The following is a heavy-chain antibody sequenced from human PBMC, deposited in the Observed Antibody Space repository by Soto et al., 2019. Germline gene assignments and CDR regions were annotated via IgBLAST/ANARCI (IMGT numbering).Heavy chain of an antibody. D-gene: IGHD1-26*01. CDR1: GGSISSYY. CDR2: IYYSGST. V-gene: IGHV4-59*01. CDR3: ARVQSSGSYYYYYGMDV. Sequence: PSETLSLTCTVSGGSISSYYWSWIRQPPGKGLEWIGYIYYSGSTNYNPSLKSRVTISVDTSKNQFSLKLSSVTAADTAVYYCARVQSSGSYYYYYGMDVWGQGTTVSVSS. J-gene: IGHJ6*02.